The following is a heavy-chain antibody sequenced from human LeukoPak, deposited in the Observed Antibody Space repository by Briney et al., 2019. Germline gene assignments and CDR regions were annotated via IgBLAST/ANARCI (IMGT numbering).Heavy chain of an antibody. V-gene: IGHV4-61*02. J-gene: IGHJ4*02. CDR1: GGSISSGSYY. CDR2: TYTSGST. Sequence: SQTLSLTCTVSGGSISSGSYYWSWIRQPAGKGLEWIGRTYTSGSTNYNPSLKSRVTISVDTSKNQFSLKLSSVTAADTAVYYCARGVEWELVYYFDYWGQGTLVTVSS. D-gene: IGHD1-26*01. CDR3: ARGVEWELVYYFDY.